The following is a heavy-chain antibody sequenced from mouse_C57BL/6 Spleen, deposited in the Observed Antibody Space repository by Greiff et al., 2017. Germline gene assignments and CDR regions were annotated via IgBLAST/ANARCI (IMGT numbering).Heavy chain of an antibody. CDR2: INPYNGDT. CDR1: GYSFTGYF. CDR3: ARQDYYGSSYWYFDV. V-gene: IGHV1-20*01. Sequence: DVKLVESGPELVKPGDSVKISCKASGYSFTGYFMNWVMQSHGKSLEWIGRINPYNGDTFYNQKFKGKATLTVDKSSSTAHMELRSLTSEDSAVYYCARQDYYGSSYWYFDVWGTGTTVTVSS. J-gene: IGHJ1*03. D-gene: IGHD1-1*01.